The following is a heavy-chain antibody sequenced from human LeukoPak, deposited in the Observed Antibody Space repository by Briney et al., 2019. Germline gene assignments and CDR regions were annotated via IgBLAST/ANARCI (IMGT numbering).Heavy chain of an antibody. CDR3: ASLTTADAFDI. V-gene: IGHV4-59*01. Sequence: SETLSLTCTVSGVSISSYYWSWIRQPPGKGLEWIGYIYDSGSTNYNPSLKSRVTISVDTSKNQFSLKLSSVTAADTAVFYCASLTTADAFDIWGQGTMVTVSS. J-gene: IGHJ3*02. CDR2: IYDSGST. D-gene: IGHD3-22*01. CDR1: GVSISSYY.